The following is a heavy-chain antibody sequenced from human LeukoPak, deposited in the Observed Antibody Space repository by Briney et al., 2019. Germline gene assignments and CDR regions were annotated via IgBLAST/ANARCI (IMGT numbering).Heavy chain of an antibody. CDR1: GFTFSSYS. CDR3: ARASCSGGSCQYYFDY. Sequence: GGSLRLSCAASGFTFSSYSMNWVRQAPGKGLEWVSSISSSSSYVYYADSVKGRFTISRDKVKNSLYLQMNSLRAEDTAVYYCARASCSGGSCQYYFDYWGQGTLVTVSS. V-gene: IGHV3-21*01. J-gene: IGHJ4*02. CDR2: ISSSSSYV. D-gene: IGHD2-15*01.